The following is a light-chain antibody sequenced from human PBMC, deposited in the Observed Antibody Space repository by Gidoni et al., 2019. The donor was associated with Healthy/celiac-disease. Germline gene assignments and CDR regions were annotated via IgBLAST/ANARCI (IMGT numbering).Light chain of an antibody. J-gene: IGKJ1*01. CDR2: AAF. CDR1: QGISNY. CDR3: QKYNSAPWT. V-gene: IGKV1-27*01. Sequence: DMQMTQSPSSLSASVGDRVTITCRASQGISNYLAWYQQKPGKVPKLLIYAAFTLQSGVPSRFSGSGSGTDFTLTISSLQPEDVATYYFQKYNSAPWTFGQGTKVEIK.